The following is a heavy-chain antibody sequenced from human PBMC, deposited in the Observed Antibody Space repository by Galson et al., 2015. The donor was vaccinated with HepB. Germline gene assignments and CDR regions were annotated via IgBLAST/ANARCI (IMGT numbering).Heavy chain of an antibody. J-gene: IGHJ5*02. CDR3: AKVPSYGGP. Sequence: SLRLSCAASGFTFSSYAMHWVRQAPGKGLEWVAVISYDGSNKYYADSVKGRFTISRDNSKNTLYLLMNSLRAEDTAVYYCAKVPSYGGPWGQGTLVTVSS. CDR2: ISYDGSNK. V-gene: IGHV3-30*18. CDR1: GFTFSSYA. D-gene: IGHD2-8*01.